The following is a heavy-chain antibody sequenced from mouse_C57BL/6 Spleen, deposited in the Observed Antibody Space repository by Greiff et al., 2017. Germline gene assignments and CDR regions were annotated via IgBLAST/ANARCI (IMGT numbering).Heavy chain of an antibody. D-gene: IGHD2-2*01. Sequence: QVQLQQSGAELARPGASVKLSCKASGYTFTSYGISWVKQRTGQGLEWIGEIYPRSGNTYYNEKFKGKATLTADKSSSTAYMELRSLTSEDSAVYFCARYDGYDGGDYFDYWGQGTTLTVSS. V-gene: IGHV1-81*01. J-gene: IGHJ2*01. CDR2: IYPRSGNT. CDR1: GYTFTSYG. CDR3: ARYDGYDGGDYFDY.